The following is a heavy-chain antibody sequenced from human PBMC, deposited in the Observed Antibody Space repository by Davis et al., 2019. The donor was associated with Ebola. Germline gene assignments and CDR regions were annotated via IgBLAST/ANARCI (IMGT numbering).Heavy chain of an antibody. D-gene: IGHD2-8*01. V-gene: IGHV3-21*01. CDR2: ISSSSSYI. CDR1: GFTFSSYS. CDR3: ARERGYCTNGDNC. J-gene: IGHJ4*02. Sequence: GESLMISCASSGFTFSSYSMNWVRQAPGKGLEWVSSISSSSSYIYYADSVKGRFTISRDNAKNSLYLQMNSLRAEETDVYYCARERGYCTNGDNCWGQGTLVTVSS.